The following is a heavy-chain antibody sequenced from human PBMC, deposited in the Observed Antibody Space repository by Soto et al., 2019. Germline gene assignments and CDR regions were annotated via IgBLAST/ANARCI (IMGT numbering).Heavy chain of an antibody. Sequence: PSETLSLTCIVSGGSVSSSNWWSWVRQPPGKGLEWIGEIYHSGSTTYNSSLRSRATISVDKSENQFSLRLKSVTAADTAVYYCASVGSDYDNSGYYLPWGPGTLVTVSS. J-gene: IGHJ5*01. CDR2: IYHSGST. V-gene: IGHV4-4*02. CDR1: GGSVSSSNW. D-gene: IGHD3-22*01. CDR3: ASVGSDYDNSGYYLP.